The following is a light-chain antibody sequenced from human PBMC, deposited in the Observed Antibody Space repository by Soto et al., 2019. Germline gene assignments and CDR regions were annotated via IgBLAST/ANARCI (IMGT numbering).Light chain of an antibody. V-gene: IGKV3-20*01. CDR3: QQYGSSSPWT. Sequence: MVLTQCRGNVSLSQVESATLSCMAIQSVSISYLAWYQHKPGQAPRLLIYGASSRATGIPDRFSGSGSGTDFTLTISRLEPEDFAVYYCQQYGSSSPWTFGQGTKVDI. CDR2: GAS. J-gene: IGKJ1*01. CDR1: QSVSISY.